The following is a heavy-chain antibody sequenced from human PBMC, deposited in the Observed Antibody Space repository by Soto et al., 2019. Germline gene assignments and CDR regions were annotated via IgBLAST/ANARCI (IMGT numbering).Heavy chain of an antibody. V-gene: IGHV4-31*03. CDR2: IYDSVNT. J-gene: IGHJ4*02. D-gene: IGHD3-9*01. CDR3: ARVDHRGYFAILTDY. CDR1: GDSLSSGGHY. Sequence: NPSETLSLTCTVSGDSLSSGGHYWSWIRQHPGKGLEWIGHIYDSVNTYYSPSLRSRVTISADMSKNQFSLNLRSVTAADTAAYYCARVDHRGYFAILTDYWGQGTLVTVSS.